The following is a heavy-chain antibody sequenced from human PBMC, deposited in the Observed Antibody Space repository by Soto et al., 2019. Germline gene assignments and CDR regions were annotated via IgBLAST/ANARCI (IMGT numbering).Heavy chain of an antibody. CDR1: GFSLTTNGMC. Sequence: SGPTLVNPTQTLTLTCTFSGFSLTTNGMCLSWIRQPPGKALEWLALIDWDDNTYYSTSLNNRLTLSKDTSKNQVVLLVRHMGPVDTATYYCARIPCGNYYTENFFDPWGQGIPVTVSS. V-gene: IGHV2-70*01. CDR2: IDWDDNT. CDR3: ARIPCGNYYTENFFDP. D-gene: IGHD3-22*01. J-gene: IGHJ5*02.